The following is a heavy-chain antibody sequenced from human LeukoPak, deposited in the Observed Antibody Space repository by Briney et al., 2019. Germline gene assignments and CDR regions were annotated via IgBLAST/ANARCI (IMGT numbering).Heavy chain of an antibody. CDR3: ARASLYDNSAYYLDY. CDR1: GFTFSNHG. Sequence: GGSLRLSCAASGFTFSNHGMNWVRQAPGKGLEWVSATNWNGGSTHYADSVKGRFTISRDNAKNSLYLQLSSLRVEDTALYYCARASLYDNSAYYLDYWGQGTLVTVSS. J-gene: IGHJ4*02. D-gene: IGHD3-22*01. V-gene: IGHV3-20*04. CDR2: TNWNGGST.